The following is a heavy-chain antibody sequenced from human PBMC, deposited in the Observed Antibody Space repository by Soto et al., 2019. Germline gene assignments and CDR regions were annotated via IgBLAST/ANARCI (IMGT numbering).Heavy chain of an antibody. J-gene: IGHJ5*02. D-gene: IGHD1-26*01. CDR2: IYYSGST. CDR3: ARVGSYYSKKLNWFDP. Sequence: LETLSLTCTVSGGSIRSYYWSWIRRPPGKGLEWIGYIYYSGSTNYNPSLKSRVTISVDTSKNQFSLKLSSVTAADTAVYYCARVGSYYSKKLNWFDPWGQGTLVTVSS. V-gene: IGHV4-59*01. CDR1: GGSIRSYY.